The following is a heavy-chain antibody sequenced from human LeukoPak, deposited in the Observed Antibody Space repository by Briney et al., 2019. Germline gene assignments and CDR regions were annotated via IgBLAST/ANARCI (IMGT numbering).Heavy chain of an antibody. CDR1: GGTFNTSP. V-gene: IGHV1-69*13. Sequence: ASVKVSCKASGGTFNTSPLSWLRQAPGQGPEWMGGIIPFFGTANYAQKFQDRVTITADASSSTAYMELRSLRSDDTAVYYCASGRDTAMNSYYYYMDVWGKGTTVTVSS. D-gene: IGHD5-18*01. CDR2: IIPFFGTA. J-gene: IGHJ6*03. CDR3: ASGRDTAMNSYYYYMDV.